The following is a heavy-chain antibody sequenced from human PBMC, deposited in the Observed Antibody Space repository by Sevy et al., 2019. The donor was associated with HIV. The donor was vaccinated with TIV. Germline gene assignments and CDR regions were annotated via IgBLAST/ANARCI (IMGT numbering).Heavy chain of an antibody. Sequence: GGSLRLSCTASGFTFSYYGMHWVRQTPGKGLEWVAFIGYDGTDKYYSDSVKGRFAMSTDNSKNTLFLQMNSLRTEDTAIHYCAKNTASAGTGGFDYWGQGALVTVSS. CDR3: AKNTASAGTGGFDY. CDR2: IGYDGTDK. CDR1: GFTFSYYG. V-gene: IGHV3-30*02. D-gene: IGHD6-19*01. J-gene: IGHJ4*02.